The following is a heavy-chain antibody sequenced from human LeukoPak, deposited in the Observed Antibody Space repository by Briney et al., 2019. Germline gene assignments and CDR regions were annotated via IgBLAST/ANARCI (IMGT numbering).Heavy chain of an antibody. CDR1: GGSFSGYY. V-gene: IGHV4-34*01. J-gene: IGHJ6*03. CDR2: INHSGST. D-gene: IGHD2-2*02. CDR3: ARQIGYCSSTSCYKRTGYYYMDV. Sequence: SETLSLTCAVYGGSFSGYYWSWIRQPPGKGLEWIGEINHSGSTNYNPSLKSRVTISVDTSKNQFSLKLSSVTAADTAVYYCARQIGYCSSTSCYKRTGYYYMDVWGKGTTVTVSS.